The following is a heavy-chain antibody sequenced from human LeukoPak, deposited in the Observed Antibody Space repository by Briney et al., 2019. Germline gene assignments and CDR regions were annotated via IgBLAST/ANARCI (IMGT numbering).Heavy chain of an antibody. D-gene: IGHD1-1*01. Sequence: ASVKVSCKASGGTFSSYAISCVRQAPGQGLEWMGRIIPIFGIANYAQKFQGRVTITADKSTSTAYMELSSLRSEDTAVYYCARDGAKSTTGTRRLFRFDPWGQGTLVTVSS. J-gene: IGHJ5*02. CDR1: GGTFSSYA. V-gene: IGHV1-69*04. CDR3: ARDGAKSTTGTRRLFRFDP. CDR2: IIPIFGIA.